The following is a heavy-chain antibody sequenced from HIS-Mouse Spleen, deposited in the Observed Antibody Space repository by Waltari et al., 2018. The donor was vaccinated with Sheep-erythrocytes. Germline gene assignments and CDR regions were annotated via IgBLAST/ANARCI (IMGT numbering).Heavy chain of an antibody. V-gene: IGHV3-30*04. Sequence: QVQLVESGGGVVQPGRSLRLSCAASGFTFSSYAMHWVRQAPGKGLEWVAVISNDGRNKYYADSVKGRFTISRDNSKNTLYLQMNSLRAEDTAVYYCARGAFDIWGQGTMVTVSS. CDR2: ISNDGRNK. CDR3: ARGAFDI. CDR1: GFTFSSYA. J-gene: IGHJ3*02.